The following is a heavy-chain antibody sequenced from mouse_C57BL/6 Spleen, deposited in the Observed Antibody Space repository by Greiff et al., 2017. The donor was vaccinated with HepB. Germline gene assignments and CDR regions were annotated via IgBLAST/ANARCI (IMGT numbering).Heavy chain of an antibody. D-gene: IGHD1-1*01. CDR1: GYTFTDYY. J-gene: IGHJ3*01. CDR2: IFPGSGST. CDR3: ARGNYYGSSPLFAY. Sequence: VQVVESGPELVKPGASVKISCKASGYTFTDYYINWVKQRPGQGLEWIGWIFPGSGSTYYNEKFKGKATLTVDKSSSTAYMLLSSLTSEDSAVYLCARGNYYGSSPLFAYWGQGTLVTVSA. V-gene: IGHV1-75*01.